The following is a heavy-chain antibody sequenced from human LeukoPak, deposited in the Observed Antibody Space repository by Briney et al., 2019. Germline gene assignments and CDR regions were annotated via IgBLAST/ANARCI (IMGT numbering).Heavy chain of an antibody. CDR2: IYYSGST. D-gene: IGHD3-22*01. J-gene: IGHJ4*02. V-gene: IGHV4-59*08. Sequence: SETLSLTCTVSGGSISSYYWSWIRQPPGKGLEWIGYIYYSGSTNYNPSLKSRVTISVDTSQNQFSLKLSSVTAADTAVYYCASTYYFDDSGYSRFDYWGQGTLVTVSS. CDR3: ASTYYFDDSGYSRFDY. CDR1: GGSISSYY.